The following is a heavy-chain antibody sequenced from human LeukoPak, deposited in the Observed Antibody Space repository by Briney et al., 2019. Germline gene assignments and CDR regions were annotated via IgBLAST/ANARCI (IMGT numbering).Heavy chain of an antibody. Sequence: GGSLRLSCTASGFTFNIYGMHWVRQAPGKGLEWVAVISYHGSNKYYADSVKGRFTISRDNSKNTLYLQMNSLRAEDTAVYYCASPPHRYSSSWHGFDYWGQGTLVTVSS. CDR1: GFTFNIYG. J-gene: IGHJ4*02. CDR2: ISYHGSNK. D-gene: IGHD6-13*01. CDR3: ASPPHRYSSSWHGFDY. V-gene: IGHV3-30*03.